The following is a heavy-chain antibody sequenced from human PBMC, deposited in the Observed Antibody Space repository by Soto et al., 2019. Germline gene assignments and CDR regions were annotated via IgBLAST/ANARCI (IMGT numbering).Heavy chain of an antibody. V-gene: IGHV4-59*08. CDR2: IYYSGST. D-gene: IGHD2-8*01. Sequence: SETLSLTCTVSGGSISSYYWSWIRQPPGKGLEWIGYIYYSGSTNYNPSLKSRVTISVDTSKNQFSLKLSSVTAADTAVYYCARHCTNGVCYRLAGFDPWGQGTLVTVSS. J-gene: IGHJ5*02. CDR1: GGSISSYY. CDR3: ARHCTNGVCYRLAGFDP.